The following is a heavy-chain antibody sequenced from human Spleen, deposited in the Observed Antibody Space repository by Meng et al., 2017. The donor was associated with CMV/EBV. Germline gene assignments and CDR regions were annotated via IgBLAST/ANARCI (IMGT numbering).Heavy chain of an antibody. CDR1: GGSISSSSYY. Sequence: ETLSLTCTVSGGSISSSSYYWGWIRQAPGKGLEWVSTISGSGGSTYYADSVKGRFTISRDNSKNTLYLQMNSLKGEDTAVYFCAKDRFGYYGSGFDWGQGTLVTVSS. CDR2: ISGSGGST. V-gene: IGHV3-23*01. D-gene: IGHD3-10*01. J-gene: IGHJ4*02. CDR3: AKDRFGYYGSGFD.